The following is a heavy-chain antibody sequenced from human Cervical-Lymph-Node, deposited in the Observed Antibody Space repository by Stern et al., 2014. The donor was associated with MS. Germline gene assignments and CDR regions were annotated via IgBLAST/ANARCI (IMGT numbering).Heavy chain of an antibody. Sequence: QVQLQESGPGLVKPSQTLSLTCTVSGGSISSGSYYWSWIRQPAGKGLEWIGRIYTSGSTNYNPSLKSRFPISVDTSKNQFPLKLSSGTAADTAVYYCARDCRLRYFDNYGMDVWGQGTTVTVSS. J-gene: IGHJ6*02. CDR2: IYTSGST. V-gene: IGHV4-61*02. CDR3: ARDCRLRYFDNYGMDV. CDR1: GGSISSGSYY. D-gene: IGHD3-9*01.